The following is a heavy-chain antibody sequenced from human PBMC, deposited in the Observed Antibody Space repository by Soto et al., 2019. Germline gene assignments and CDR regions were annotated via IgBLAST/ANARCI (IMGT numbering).Heavy chain of an antibody. V-gene: IGHV4-39*01. CDR1: GGSISSSSFH. D-gene: IGHD6-13*01. J-gene: IGHJ5*02. Sequence: SETLSLTCTVSGGSISSSSFHWGWIRQPPGKGLEWIGSIYYSGSTYYSPSLKSRVTISVDTSKNQFSLKLSSVTAADTAVYYCARRDRAAGTDWWLDPGGQGTLVTVSS. CDR2: IYYSGST. CDR3: ARRDRAAGTDWWLDP.